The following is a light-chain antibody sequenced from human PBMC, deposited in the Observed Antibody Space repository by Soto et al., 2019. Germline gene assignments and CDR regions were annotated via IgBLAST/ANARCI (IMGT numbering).Light chain of an antibody. J-gene: IGKJ2*01. Sequence: EIVLTQSPGTLSLSPGERATLSCRASQSVSSSYLAWYQQKPGQAPRLLIYGASSRATGIPDRFSGSGSGTDFTLPISRLEPEDFAVYYCQQDGSSRGVYTFGPGTKLEIK. CDR2: GAS. CDR3: QQDGSSRGVYT. CDR1: QSVSSSY. V-gene: IGKV3-20*01.